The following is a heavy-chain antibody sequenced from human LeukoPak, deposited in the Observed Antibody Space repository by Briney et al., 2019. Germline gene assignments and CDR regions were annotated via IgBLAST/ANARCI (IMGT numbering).Heavy chain of an antibody. CDR2: IIPIFGTA. CDR1: GGTFSSYA. CDR3: ARAAGYYDNPAAFDI. J-gene: IGHJ3*02. D-gene: IGHD3-22*01. V-gene: IGHV1-69*13. Sequence: SVQVSCQASGGTFSSYAISWVRQAPGQGLEWMGGIIPIFGTANYAQKSQGRVTITADESTSTAYMELSSLRSEDTAVYYCARAAGYYDNPAAFDIWGQGTMVTVSS.